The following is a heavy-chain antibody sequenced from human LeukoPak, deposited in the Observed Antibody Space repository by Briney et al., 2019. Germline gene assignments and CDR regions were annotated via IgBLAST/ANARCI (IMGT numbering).Heavy chain of an antibody. J-gene: IGHJ4*02. Sequence: ASVKVSCKASGYTFTTYYAHWVRQAPGQGLEWMGIINPSGGSTTYAQKFRGRLTMTRDMSTSTVYMELSSLRSEDTAVYYCAGSLGYCTSNVCYLKYWGQGTLVTVSS. V-gene: IGHV1-46*01. CDR3: AGSLGYCTSNVCYLKY. CDR1: GYTFTTYY. CDR2: INPSGGST. D-gene: IGHD2-8*01.